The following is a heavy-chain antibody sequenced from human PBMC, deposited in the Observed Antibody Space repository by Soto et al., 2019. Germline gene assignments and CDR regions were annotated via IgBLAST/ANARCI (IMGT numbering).Heavy chain of an antibody. CDR2: IRPSNFKA. D-gene: IGHD5-18*01. J-gene: IGHJ4*02. Sequence: ASAKDSCKASGYTFVSQGISWVRHAPGQDLQWFGWIRPSNFKATYAQRLHGRVTMTTDISTSTAYMELRSQKYVDTTTYSSAKLGTALMWEYYFGSWEQGSLGTVAS. V-gene: IGHV1-18*01. CDR1: GYTFVSQG. CDR3: AKLGTALMWEYYFGS.